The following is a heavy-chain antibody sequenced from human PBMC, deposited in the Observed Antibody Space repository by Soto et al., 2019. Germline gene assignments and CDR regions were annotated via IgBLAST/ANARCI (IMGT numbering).Heavy chain of an antibody. CDR2: ISANGASV. J-gene: IGHJ4*02. D-gene: IGHD1-1*01. Sequence: DVQLVESGGGLVEPGRSLRLSCVVSGFNFEDHAMNWVRLAPGKGLEWVSGISANGASVGYENSVRGRFTISRDNDKNSLFLQMSRLRREDTAVYYCTRDIFRTITTVDYWGQGTLVTVSS. CDR3: TRDIFRTITTVDY. V-gene: IGHV3-9*01. CDR1: GFNFEDHA.